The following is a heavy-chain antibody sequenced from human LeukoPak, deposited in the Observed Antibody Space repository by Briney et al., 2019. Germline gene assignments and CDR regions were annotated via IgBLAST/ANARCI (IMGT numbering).Heavy chain of an antibody. V-gene: IGHV3-7*03. D-gene: IGHD3-22*01. J-gene: IGHJ4*02. Sequence: PGGSLRLSCAASGFTFSSYWMSWVRQAPGKGLEWVANIKQDGSEKYYVDSVRGRFTISRDNSKNTLYLQMNSLRAEDTAAYYCAKGGAVVLTGFDSWGQGTLVSVSS. CDR1: GFTFSSYW. CDR2: IKQDGSEK. CDR3: AKGGAVVLTGFDS.